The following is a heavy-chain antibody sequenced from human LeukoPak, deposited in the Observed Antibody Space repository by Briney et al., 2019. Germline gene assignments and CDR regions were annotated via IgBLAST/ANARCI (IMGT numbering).Heavy chain of an antibody. V-gene: IGHV3-73*01. CDR3: TRPHTYYYDSSGYYYVDY. CDR2: IRSKANSYAT. J-gene: IGHJ4*02. Sequence: GGSLKLSCAASGFTFSGSAMHWVRQASGKGLEWVGRIRSKANSYATAYAASVKGRFTISRDDSMNTAYLQMNSLKTEDTAVYYCTRPHTYYYDSSGYYYVDYWGQGTLVTVSS. D-gene: IGHD3-22*01. CDR1: GFTFSGSA.